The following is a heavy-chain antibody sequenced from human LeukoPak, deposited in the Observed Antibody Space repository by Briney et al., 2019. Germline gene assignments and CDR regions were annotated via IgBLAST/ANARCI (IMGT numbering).Heavy chain of an antibody. V-gene: IGHV4-34*01. CDR3: ARDRGVRYYDSSGYYENWFDP. D-gene: IGHD3-22*01. CDR1: GGSFSGYY. Sequence: SETLSLTCAVYGGSFSGYYWSWIRQPPGKGLEWIGEINHSGSTNYNPSLKSRVTISVDTSKNQFSLKLSSVTAADTAVYYCARDRGVRYYDSSGYYENWFDPWGQGTLVTVSS. CDR2: INHSGST. J-gene: IGHJ5*02.